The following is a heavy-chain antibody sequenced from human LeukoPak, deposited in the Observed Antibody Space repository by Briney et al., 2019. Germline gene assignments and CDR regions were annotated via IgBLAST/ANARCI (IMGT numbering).Heavy chain of an antibody. CDR1: GFTFSSYW. CDR3: ARDSLLTYYYYGMDV. J-gene: IGHJ6*02. V-gene: IGHV3-7*01. D-gene: IGHD1-26*01. Sequence: GGSLRLPCAASGFTFSSYWMSWVRQAPGKGLEWVANIKQDGSEKYYVDSVKGRFTISRDNAKNSLYLQMNSLRAEDTAVYYCARDSLLTYYYYGMDVWGQGTTVTVSS. CDR2: IKQDGSEK.